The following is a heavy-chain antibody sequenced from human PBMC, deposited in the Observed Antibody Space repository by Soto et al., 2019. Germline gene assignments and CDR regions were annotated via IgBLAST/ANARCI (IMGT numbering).Heavy chain of an antibody. D-gene: IGHD6-19*01. Sequence: QVQLVESGGGVVQPGRSLRPSCAASGFTFSSHGMHWVRQAPGKGLEWVAVIWYDGSNKYYADSVKGRFTISRDDSKNVVYLHVNSLRDEDTAVYYCVRDGWYSIQAPYWGQGSLVTGSS. V-gene: IGHV3-33*01. CDR2: IWYDGSNK. CDR3: VRDGWYSIQAPY. CDR1: GFTFSSHG. J-gene: IGHJ4*02.